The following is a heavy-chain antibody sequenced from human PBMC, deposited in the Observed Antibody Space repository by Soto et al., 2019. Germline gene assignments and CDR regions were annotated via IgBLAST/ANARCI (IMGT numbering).Heavy chain of an antibody. J-gene: IGHJ3*01. D-gene: IGHD5-12*01. Sequence: EVQLVESGGGLVQPGGSLRLSCAASGFTFNTFVMHWVRQVPGKGLVWVSRINRDGSDTRYADSVKGRFTISRDNARNTLDLQMSSLRAEDTAVYFCVRDRDGYNFWGQGTMVTVSS. V-gene: IGHV3-74*01. CDR1: GFTFNTFV. CDR2: INRDGSDT. CDR3: VRDRDGYNF.